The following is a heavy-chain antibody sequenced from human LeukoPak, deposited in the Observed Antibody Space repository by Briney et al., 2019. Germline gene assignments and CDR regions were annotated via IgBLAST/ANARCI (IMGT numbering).Heavy chain of an antibody. CDR3: AKSLLWFGELFPFDY. Sequence: PGGSLRLSCAASGFTFSSYAMSWVRQAPGKGLEWVSAISGSGGSTYYADSVKGRFTISRDNSKNTPYLQMNSLRAEDTAVYYCAKSLLWFGELFPFDYWGQGTLVTVSS. D-gene: IGHD3-10*01. CDR2: ISGSGGST. V-gene: IGHV3-23*01. CDR1: GFTFSSYA. J-gene: IGHJ4*02.